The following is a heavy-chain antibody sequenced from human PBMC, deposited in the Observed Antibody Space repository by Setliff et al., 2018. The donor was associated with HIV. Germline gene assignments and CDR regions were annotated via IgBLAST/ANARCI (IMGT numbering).Heavy chain of an antibody. J-gene: IGHJ3*02. V-gene: IGHV4-4*07. D-gene: IGHD6-19*01. CDR1: GGSISSYY. CDR3: ARVKAVAVYDAFDI. CDR2: IYTSGST. Sequence: SETLSLTCTVSGGSISSYYWSWIRQPAGKGLEWIGRIYTSGSTNYNPSLKGRVTMSVDTSKNQFSLKLSSVTAADTAVYYCARVKAVAVYDAFDIWGQGTMVTVSS.